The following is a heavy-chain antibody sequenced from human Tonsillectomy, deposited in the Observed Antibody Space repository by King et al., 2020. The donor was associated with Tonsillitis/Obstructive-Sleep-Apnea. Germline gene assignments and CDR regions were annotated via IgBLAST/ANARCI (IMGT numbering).Heavy chain of an antibody. CDR2: IWYDGSNK. V-gene: IGHV3-33*01. CDR3: ARDQYYYDSSGYLTPSAPNYFDY. D-gene: IGHD3-22*01. Sequence: VQLVESGGGVVQPGRSLRLSCAASGFTFSSYGMRWVRQAPGKGLEWVAVIWYDGSNKYYADSVKGRFTISRDNSKNTLYLQMNSLRAEDTAVYYCARDQYYYDSSGYLTPSAPNYFDYWGQGTLVTVSS. J-gene: IGHJ4*02. CDR1: GFTFSSYG.